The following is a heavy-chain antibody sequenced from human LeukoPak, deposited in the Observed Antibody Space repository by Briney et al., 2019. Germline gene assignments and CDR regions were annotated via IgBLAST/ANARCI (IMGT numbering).Heavy chain of an antibody. CDR2: IGYDGSNK. Sequence: SLKIPCAASGFTFSSYAMHWVRKAPGKGLEWVAVIGYDGSNKYYADSVKGRFTISRDNSKNTLYLQMNSLRAEDTAVYYCAKVYSSSWYAVFDYWGQGTLVTVSS. CDR3: AKVYSSSWYAVFDY. J-gene: IGHJ4*02. CDR1: GFTFSSYA. V-gene: IGHV3-33*06. D-gene: IGHD6-13*01.